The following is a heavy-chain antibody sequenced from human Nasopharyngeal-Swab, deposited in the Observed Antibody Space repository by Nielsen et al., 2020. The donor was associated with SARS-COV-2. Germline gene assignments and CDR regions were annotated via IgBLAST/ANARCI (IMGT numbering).Heavy chain of an antibody. D-gene: IGHD3-10*01. CDR3: AKEELYYGDV. CDR1: GFTFSSYG. V-gene: IGHV3-30*18. Sequence: GESLKISCAASGFTFSSYGMHWVRQAPGKGLEWVAVISYDGSNKYYADSVKGRFTISRDNSKNTPYLQMNSLRAEDTAVYYCAKEELYYGDVWGQGTTVTVSS. J-gene: IGHJ6*02. CDR2: ISYDGSNK.